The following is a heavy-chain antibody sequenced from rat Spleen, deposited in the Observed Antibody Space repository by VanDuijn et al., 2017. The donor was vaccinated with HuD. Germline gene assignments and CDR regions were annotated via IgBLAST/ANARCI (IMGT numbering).Heavy chain of an antibody. CDR1: GFSLTSYD. J-gene: IGHJ3*01. D-gene: IGHD4-3*01. V-gene: IGHV2-13*01. CDR2: IWGNGNT. Sequence: QVQLKESGPGLVQPSQTLSLTCTVSGFSLTSYDMHWVRQPPGKGLEWMGVIWGNGNTHYNLPFTSRLSISRDTSKSQVLLKMNSLQTEDTATYYCARAGEFGVDRDWLAYWGQGTLVTVSS. CDR3: ARAGEFGVDRDWLAY.